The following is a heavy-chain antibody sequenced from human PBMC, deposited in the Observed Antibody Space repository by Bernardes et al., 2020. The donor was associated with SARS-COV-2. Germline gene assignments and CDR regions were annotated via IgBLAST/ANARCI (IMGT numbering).Heavy chain of an antibody. D-gene: IGHD4-17*01. CDR1: GGSFSACY. J-gene: IGHJ4*02. CDR2: INHSGST. CDR3: AGCLRSTRDY. V-gene: IGHV4-34*01. Sequence: SETLSLTCAVYGGSFSACYWSWIRQPPGKGLEWIGEINHSGSTNYNPSLKSRVIISVDTSRNQFSLKLNSVTAADTAVYYCAGCLRSTRDYWGQGTLVTVSS.